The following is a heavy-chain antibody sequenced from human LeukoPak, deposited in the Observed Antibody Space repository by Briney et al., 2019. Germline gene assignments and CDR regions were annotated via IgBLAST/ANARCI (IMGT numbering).Heavy chain of an antibody. D-gene: IGHD3-22*01. J-gene: IGHJ3*01. Sequence: GGSLRLSCAASGFTFSSYWMHWVRQAPGKGLVWVSRINSDGSSTSYADSVKGRFTISRDNAKNSLYLQMNSLRAEDTAVYFCARDFQDSDSTSYLNDAFDLWGQGTMVTVSS. CDR2: INSDGSST. V-gene: IGHV3-74*01. CDR1: GFTFSSYW. CDR3: ARDFQDSDSTSYLNDAFDL.